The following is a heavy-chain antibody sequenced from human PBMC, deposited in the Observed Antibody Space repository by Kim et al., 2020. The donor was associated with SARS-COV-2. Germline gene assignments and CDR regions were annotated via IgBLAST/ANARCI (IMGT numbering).Heavy chain of an antibody. Sequence: DTRYSPSFQGQVTISADKSISTAYLQWSSLKASDTAMYYCARINANYYDYWGQGTLVTVSS. V-gene: IGHV5-51*01. CDR2: DT. J-gene: IGHJ4*02. CDR3: ARINANYYDY.